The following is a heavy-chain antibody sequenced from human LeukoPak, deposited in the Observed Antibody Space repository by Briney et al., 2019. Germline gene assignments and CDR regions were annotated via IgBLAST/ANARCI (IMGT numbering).Heavy chain of an antibody. V-gene: IGHV4-59*01. D-gene: IGHD1-1*01. CDR3: TRGTGDPRRAFDI. Sequence: SETLSLTCTVSGGSISTYYWSWIRQPPGKGLEWIGYIFDTVSTKYNPSLESRVTISVDTSKNQFSLKVTSVTAADTAVHYCTRGTGDPRRAFDIWGQGTMVTVSS. CDR2: IFDTVST. J-gene: IGHJ3*02. CDR1: GGSISTYY.